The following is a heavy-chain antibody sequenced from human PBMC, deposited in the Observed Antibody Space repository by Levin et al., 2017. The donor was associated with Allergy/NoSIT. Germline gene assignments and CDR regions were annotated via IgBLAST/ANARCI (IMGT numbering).Heavy chain of an antibody. CDR3: AKAAVAD. CDR2: ITSNGNNI. J-gene: IGHJ4*02. Sequence: HAGGSLRLSCTASGFTFSTYGMHWVRQAPGQGLEWVALITSNGNNIYYADSVRGRFTISRDNYKNTLYLQMNSLRAEDTAVYYCAKAAVADWGQGTLVTVSS. V-gene: IGHV3-30*18. CDR1: GFTFSTYG.